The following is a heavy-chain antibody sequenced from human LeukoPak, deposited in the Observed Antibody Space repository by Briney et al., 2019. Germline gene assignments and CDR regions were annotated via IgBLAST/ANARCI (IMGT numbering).Heavy chain of an antibody. D-gene: IGHD1-20*01. Sequence: ASVKVSCKASGYTFTSYDINWVRQATGQGLEWMGWMNPKSGNTGYAQKFQGRVTMTRNTSISTAYMELSSLRSEDTAVYYCVAQGYNWNAYESLGYFDYWGQGTLVTVSS. CDR1: GYTFTSYD. CDR2: MNPKSGNT. CDR3: VAQGYNWNAYESLGYFDY. V-gene: IGHV1-8*01. J-gene: IGHJ4*02.